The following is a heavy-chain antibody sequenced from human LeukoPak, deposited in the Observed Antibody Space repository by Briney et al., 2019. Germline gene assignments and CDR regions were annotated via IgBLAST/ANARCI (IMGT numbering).Heavy chain of an antibody. J-gene: IGHJ4*02. CDR2: ISSSSSYI. D-gene: IGHD6-6*01. Sequence: AGGVLVLSCASSCFSIGYYRLNLGRPAAGEGVGLGWSISSSSSYIYYAESVKGRFTISRDNAKNSLYLQMNSLRAEDTAVYYCARGVAALSNDCLDYWGQGTLVTVSS. CDR3: ARGVAALSNDCLDY. V-gene: IGHV3-21*01. CDR1: CFSIGYYR.